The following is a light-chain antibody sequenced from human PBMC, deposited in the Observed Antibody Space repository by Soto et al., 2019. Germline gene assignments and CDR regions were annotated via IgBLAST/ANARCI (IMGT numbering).Light chain of an antibody. V-gene: IGKV3-20*01. CDR1: QSVSSSS. CDR2: GAS. J-gene: IGKJ1*01. Sequence: VSKQSAGTLSLSPGERATLSCRASQSVSSSSLAWYQQKRGQAPRLLIHGASNRATGIPDRFSGSGSGTDFTLTIIRLEAEDFAVYYCQQYGGSPRTFGQGTKVAIK. CDR3: QQYGGSPRT.